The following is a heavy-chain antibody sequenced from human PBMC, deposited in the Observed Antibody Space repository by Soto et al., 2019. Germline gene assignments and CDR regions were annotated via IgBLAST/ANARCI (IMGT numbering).Heavy chain of an antibody. CDR1: GDSVSSNSAA. CDR2: TYYRSKWYN. D-gene: IGHD6-6*01. Sequence: SPTLSLTCAISGDSVSSNSAAWNWIRQSPSRGLEWLGRTYYRSKWYNDYAVSVKSRITINPDTSKNQFSLQLNSVTPEDTAVYYCARGGIAARHLYFDYWGQGTLVTVSS. CDR3: ARGGIAARHLYFDY. J-gene: IGHJ4*02. V-gene: IGHV6-1*01.